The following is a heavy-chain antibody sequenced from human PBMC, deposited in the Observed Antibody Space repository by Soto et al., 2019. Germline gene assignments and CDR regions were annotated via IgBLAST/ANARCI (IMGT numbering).Heavy chain of an antibody. CDR2: IYYSGIT. V-gene: IGHV4-61*08. CDR3: ARGGSSFDP. CDR1: GFSYAGYA. D-gene: IGHD1-26*01. Sequence: GSLRLSCIVSGFSYAGYALAWVRQPPGKGLEWIGYIYYSGITNYNPSLKSRVTISVDTSKNQFSLKLSSVTAADTAVYYCARGGSSFDPWGQGTLVTVSS. J-gene: IGHJ5*02.